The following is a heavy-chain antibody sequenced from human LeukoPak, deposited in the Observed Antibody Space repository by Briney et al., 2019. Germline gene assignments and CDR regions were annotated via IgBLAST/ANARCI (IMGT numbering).Heavy chain of an antibody. V-gene: IGHV3-48*03. CDR2: ISSSGSTI. CDR3: ASYCSGGSCYSDRFDP. CDR1: GFTFSSYE. Sequence: PGGSLRLSCAASGFTFSSYEMNWVRQAPGKGLEWVSYISSSGSTIYYADSVKGRFTISRDNAKNSLYLQMNSLRAEDTAVYYCASYCSGGSCYSDRFDPWGQGTLVTVSS. D-gene: IGHD2-15*01. J-gene: IGHJ5*02.